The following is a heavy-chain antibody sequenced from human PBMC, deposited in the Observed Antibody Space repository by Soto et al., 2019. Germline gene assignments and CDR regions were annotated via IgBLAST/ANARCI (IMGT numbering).Heavy chain of an antibody. CDR1: DGSISSHY. CDR3: ARDEATMVRGIGNFDY. Sequence: PSETLSLTCAISDGSISSHYWTWIRQPPGKRLEWIGYIYNSGRTNYNPSLKSRVTISVDTSKNQFSLKLTSVTAADTAVYYCARDEATMVRGIGNFDYWGQGTLVTVSS. V-gene: IGHV4-59*11. D-gene: IGHD3-10*01. J-gene: IGHJ4*02. CDR2: IYNSGRT.